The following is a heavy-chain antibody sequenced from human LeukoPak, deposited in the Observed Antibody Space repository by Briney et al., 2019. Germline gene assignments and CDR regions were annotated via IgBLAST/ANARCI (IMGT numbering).Heavy chain of an antibody. Sequence: SETLSLTCTVSGGSISSGGYYWSWIRQHPGKGLEWIGNIYYSGSTYYNPSLKSRVTILVDTSKNQFSLKLSSVTAADTAVYYCARERLGKKYFDYWGQGTLVTVSS. J-gene: IGHJ4*02. CDR1: GGSISSGGYY. V-gene: IGHV4-30-4*08. CDR2: IYYSGST. CDR3: ARERLGKKYFDY. D-gene: IGHD6-25*01.